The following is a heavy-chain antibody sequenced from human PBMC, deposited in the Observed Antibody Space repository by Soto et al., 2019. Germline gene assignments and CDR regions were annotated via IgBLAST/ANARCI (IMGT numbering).Heavy chain of an antibody. CDR2: ISDSGGST. V-gene: IGHV3-23*01. J-gene: IGHJ4*02. Sequence: GGPLTVSCAAWGVTSSSYATSCVRQAPGKGLEWVSAISDSGGSTYYADSVKGRFTIARDNSKNTLYLQMNSLRAEDTALYYCAKDKWLRILSDCSGQGTLVTVSS. CDR3: AKDKWLRILSDC. CDR1: GVTSSSYA. D-gene: IGHD5-12*01.